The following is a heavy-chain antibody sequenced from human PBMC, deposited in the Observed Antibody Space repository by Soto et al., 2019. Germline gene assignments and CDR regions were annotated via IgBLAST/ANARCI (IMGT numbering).Heavy chain of an antibody. V-gene: IGHV5-51*01. J-gene: IGHJ4*02. CDR2: IYPGDSDA. D-gene: IGHD3-10*01. CDR1: GYRFTTYW. CDR3: ARHEDTAVYYCARDGFQYGTNYFDF. Sequence: GESLKIYCKVSGYRFTTYWIGWVRQRPGKGLEWMGIIYPGDSDARYSPSCQGLVTISADKSTFTAYLQWSSLKASDTAMYFCARHEDTAVYYCARDGFQYGTNYFDFWGQGTLVTVSS.